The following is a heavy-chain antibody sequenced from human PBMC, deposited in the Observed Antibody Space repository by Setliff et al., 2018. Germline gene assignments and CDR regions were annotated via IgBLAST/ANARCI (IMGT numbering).Heavy chain of an antibody. V-gene: IGHV4-39*07. J-gene: IGHJ6*02. D-gene: IGHD5-18*01. CDR1: GGSISSSSHY. CDR2: IYYTGST. CDR3: ARDRTAYNYGMDV. Sequence: SETLSLTCTVSGGSISSSSHYWGWIRQPPGKGLEWIGSIYYTGSTYYNPSLKSRLTISVDPSKNQVSLELKSATTADTAVYYCARDRTAYNYGMDVWGQGTTVTVSS.